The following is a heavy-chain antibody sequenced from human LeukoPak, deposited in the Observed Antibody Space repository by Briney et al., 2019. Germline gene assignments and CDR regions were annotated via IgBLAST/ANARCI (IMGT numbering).Heavy chain of an antibody. J-gene: IGHJ6*03. V-gene: IGHV3-48*01. D-gene: IGHD3-3*01. CDR3: ANRYHDFWTNYESYYYYYMDV. CDR1: GFPFGSFG. Sequence: PGGSLRLSCAASGFPFGSFGINWVRQAPGKGLEWISYISYSGSSIYYANSVEGRFTISRDNAKNSLYLQMDSLRVEDTAVYYCANRYHDFWTNYESYYYYYMDVWGKGTTVTVSS. CDR2: ISYSGSSI.